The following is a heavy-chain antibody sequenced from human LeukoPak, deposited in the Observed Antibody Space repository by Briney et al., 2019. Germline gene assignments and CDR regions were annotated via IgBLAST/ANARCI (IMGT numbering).Heavy chain of an antibody. D-gene: IGHD6-19*01. Sequence: GGSLRLSCAASGFTFSTNPMNWVRQAPGRGLEWVSYISSRSSTIYYADSVKGRFTISRDNAKNSLYLQMNSLRAEDTAVYYCARSDSSGWYGDFDYWGQGTLVTVSS. CDR1: GFTFSTNP. V-gene: IGHV3-48*01. CDR2: ISSRSSTI. J-gene: IGHJ4*02. CDR3: ARSDSSGWYGDFDY.